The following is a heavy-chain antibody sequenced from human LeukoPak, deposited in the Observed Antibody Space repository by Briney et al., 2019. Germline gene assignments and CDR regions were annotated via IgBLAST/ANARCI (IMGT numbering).Heavy chain of an antibody. J-gene: IGHJ4*02. CDR3: AKVAKYYYGPETYYFFEQ. CDR2: INQDGTEK. CDR1: GFPFTTYW. V-gene: IGHV3-7*01. Sequence: GGSLRLSCAASGFPFTTYWMSWVRQAPGKGLEWVANINQDGTEKYYVDSVKGRFTISRDYAKNSLYLQMNSLRVEDTAVYYCAKVAKYYYGPETYYFFEQWGQGTPVTASS. D-gene: IGHD3-10*01.